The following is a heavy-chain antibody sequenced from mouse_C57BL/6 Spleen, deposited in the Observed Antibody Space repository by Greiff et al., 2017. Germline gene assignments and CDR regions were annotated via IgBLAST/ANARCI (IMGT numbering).Heavy chain of an antibody. CDR1: GFTFSSYA. Sequence: DVHLVESGEGLVKPGGSLKLSCAASGFTFSSYAMSWVRQTPEKRLEWVAYISSGGDYIYYADTVKGRFTISRDNARNTLYLQMSSLKSEDTAMYYSTREGNYGNYGYWGQGTTLTVSS. CDR2: ISSGGDYI. V-gene: IGHV5-9-1*02. J-gene: IGHJ2*01. CDR3: TREGNYGNYGY. D-gene: IGHD2-1*01.